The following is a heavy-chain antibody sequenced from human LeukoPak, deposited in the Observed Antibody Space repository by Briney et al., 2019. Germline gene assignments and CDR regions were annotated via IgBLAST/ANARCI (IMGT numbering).Heavy chain of an antibody. D-gene: IGHD7-27*01. CDR2: ISYDGSNK. CDR3: ARDLNWGDSSL. V-gene: IGHV3-30-3*01. CDR1: GFTFSSYA. Sequence: GRSLRLSCAASGFTFSSYAMHWVRQAPGKGLEWVAVISYDGSNKYYADSVKGRFTIPRDNSKNTLYLQMNSLRAEDTAVYCCARDLNWGDSSLWGQGTLVTVSS. J-gene: IGHJ4*02.